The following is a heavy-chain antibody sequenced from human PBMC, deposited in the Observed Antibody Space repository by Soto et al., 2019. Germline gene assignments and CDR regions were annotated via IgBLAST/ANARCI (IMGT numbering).Heavy chain of an antibody. D-gene: IGHD6-19*01. CDR2: INHSGST. J-gene: IGHJ4*02. V-gene: IGHV4-34*01. CDR3: ARVQLRRQAAVAGAIDY. CDR1: GGSFSGYY. Sequence: SETLSLTCAVYGGSFSGYYWSWIRQPPGKGLEWIGEINHSGSTNYNPSLKSRVTISVDTSKNQFSLKLSSVTAADTAVYYCARVQLRRQAAVAGAIDYWGQGTLVTVSS.